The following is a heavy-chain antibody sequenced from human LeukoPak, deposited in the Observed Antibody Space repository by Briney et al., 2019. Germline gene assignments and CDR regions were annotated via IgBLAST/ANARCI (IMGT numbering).Heavy chain of an antibody. CDR2: IKQDGSKK. V-gene: IGHV3-7*01. CDR1: GFPFSSYW. CDR3: ARIRGTNWFDY. D-gene: IGHD1-1*01. J-gene: IGHJ4*02. Sequence: GGSLRLSCVASGFPFSSYWMTWVRQAPGKGLEWVANIKQDGSKKSYVDSVKGRFTISRDNAKNSLYLQMNSLRAEDTAVYYCARIRGTNWFDYWGQGTLVTVSS.